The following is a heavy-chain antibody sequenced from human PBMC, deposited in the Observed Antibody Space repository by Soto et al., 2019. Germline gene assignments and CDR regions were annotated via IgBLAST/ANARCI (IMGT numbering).Heavy chain of an antibody. CDR3: ARGISGYDSSGYYHSGRPFDY. J-gene: IGHJ4*02. Sequence: PSETLSLTCTVSGGSISSYYWSWIRQPPGKGLEWIGYIYYSGSTNYNPSLKSRVTISVDTSKNQFSLKLSSVTAADTAVCYCARGISGYDSSGYYHSGRPFDYWGQGTLVTVSS. V-gene: IGHV4-59*01. CDR2: IYYSGST. CDR1: GGSISSYY. D-gene: IGHD3-22*01.